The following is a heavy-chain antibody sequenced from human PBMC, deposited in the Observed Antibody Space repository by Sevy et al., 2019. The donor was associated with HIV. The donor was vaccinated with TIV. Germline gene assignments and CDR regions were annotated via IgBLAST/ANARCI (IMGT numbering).Heavy chain of an antibody. V-gene: IGHV1-69*13. CDR2: IIPIFGTA. D-gene: IGHD1-7*01. Sequence: ASVKVSCKASGGTFSSYAISWVRQAPGQGLEWMGGIIPIFGTANYAQKFQGRVTITADESTSTAYMELSSLRSEETAVYYCARDLLGGLELRTHSLPGVDYWGQGTLVTVSS. CDR3: ARDLLGGLELRTHSLPGVDY. J-gene: IGHJ4*02. CDR1: GGTFSSYA.